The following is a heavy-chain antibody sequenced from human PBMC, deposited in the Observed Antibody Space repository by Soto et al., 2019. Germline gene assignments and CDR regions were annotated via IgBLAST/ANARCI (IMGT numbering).Heavy chain of an antibody. J-gene: IGHJ1*01. CDR1: GYTFTSYA. V-gene: IGHV1-3*01. Sequence: QVQLVQSGAEVKKPGASVKVSCKASGYTFTSYAMHWVRQAPGQRLEWMGWINAGNGNKKYSQKIQGRVTMTRDTPAGTAYMELSRLRSEDTAVYYCARGQLLVGFGVLFNWGPGTLVTGSS. D-gene: IGHD2-2*01. CDR3: ARGQLLVGFGVLFN. CDR2: INAGNGNK.